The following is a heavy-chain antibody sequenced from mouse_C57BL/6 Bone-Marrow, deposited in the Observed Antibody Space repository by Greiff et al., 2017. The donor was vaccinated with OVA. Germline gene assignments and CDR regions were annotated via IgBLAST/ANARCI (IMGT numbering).Heavy chain of an antibody. Sequence: QVTLKVSGPGILQPSQTLSLTCSFSGFSLSTFGMGVGWIRQPSGKGLEWLAHIWWDDDKYYNPALKSRLTISKDTSKNQVFLKIANVDTADTATYYCARIVGGSYYGNYGAMDYWGQGTSVTVSS. D-gene: IGHD2-1*01. J-gene: IGHJ4*01. CDR2: IWWDDDK. CDR1: GFSLSTFGMG. V-gene: IGHV8-8*01. CDR3: ARIVGGSYYGNYGAMDY.